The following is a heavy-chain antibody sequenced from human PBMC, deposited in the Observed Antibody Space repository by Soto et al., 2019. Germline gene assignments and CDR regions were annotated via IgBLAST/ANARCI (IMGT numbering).Heavy chain of an antibody. J-gene: IGHJ6*02. Sequence: PSETLSLTCTVSGGSISRSIYYWGWLRQTPGKELEWIGSIYYTGNTYYSPSLNSRATISVDTSKNQFSLKLSSVTAADTAVYSGAGDVFWAVHHYCFYSMAVGRQGTPVTVSS. D-gene: IGHD3-16*01. CDR1: GGSISRSIYY. CDR2: IYYTGNT. CDR3: AGDVFWAVHHYCFYSMAV. V-gene: IGHV4-39*07.